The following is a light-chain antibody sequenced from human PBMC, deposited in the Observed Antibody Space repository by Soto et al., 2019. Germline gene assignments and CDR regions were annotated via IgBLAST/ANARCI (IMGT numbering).Light chain of an antibody. V-gene: IGKV4-1*01. CDR2: WAS. J-gene: IGKJ1*01. CDR1: QSVLYSSNNKNY. Sequence: DIVMTQSPDSLAVSLGERATINCKSSQSVLYSSNNKNYLAWYQQKAGQPPKLLIYWASTRESGVPDRFSGSGSGTDFTLTISNLQAEDVAVYYCQQYYSTPPTFGQGTKVDIK. CDR3: QQYYSTPPT.